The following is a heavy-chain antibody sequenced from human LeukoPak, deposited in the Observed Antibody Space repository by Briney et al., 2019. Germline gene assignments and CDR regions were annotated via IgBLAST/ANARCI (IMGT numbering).Heavy chain of an antibody. J-gene: IGHJ6*02. V-gene: IGHV1-18*01. CDR3: ARERSSSSRYYYYGMDV. CDR1: GYTFTSYG. D-gene: IGHD6-6*01. CDR2: ISAYNGNT. Sequence: ASVKVSCKASGYTFTSYGISWVRQAPGQGLEWMGWISAYNGNTNYAQKFQGWVTMTRDTSISTAYMELSRLRSDDTAVYYCARERSSSSRYYYYGMDVWGQGTTVTVSS.